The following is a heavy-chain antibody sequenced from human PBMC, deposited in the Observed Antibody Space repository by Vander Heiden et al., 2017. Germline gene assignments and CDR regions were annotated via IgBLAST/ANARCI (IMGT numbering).Heavy chain of an antibody. CDR1: GFSPSSSNIG. CDR2: ILSNDEK. CDR3: ARISVGLFYDHDY. J-gene: IGHJ4*02. V-gene: IGHV2-26*01. D-gene: IGHD1-26*01. Sequence: QVTLKESGPVLVKPTETLTLTCSVSGFSPSSSNIGVSWIRQPPGKSLEWLAHILSNDEKSYSASLKSRLTISKDTSKSQVVLTMTNMDPVDTATYYCARISVGLFYDHDYWGQGTLVTVSS.